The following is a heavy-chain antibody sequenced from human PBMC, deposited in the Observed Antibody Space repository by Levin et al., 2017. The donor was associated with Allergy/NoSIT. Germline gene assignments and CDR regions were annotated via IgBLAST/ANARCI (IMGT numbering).Heavy chain of an antibody. J-gene: IGHJ5*02. D-gene: IGHD1-7*01. CDR3: ASSFLTGTTEGGVDP. V-gene: IGHV1-46*03. CDR2: INPSGGST. CDR1: GYTFTSYY. Sequence: ASVKVSCKASGYTFTSYYMHWVRQAPGQGLEWMGIINPSGGSTSYAQKFQGRVTMTRDTSTSTVYMELSSLRSEDTAVYYCASSFLTGTTEGGVDPWGQGTLVTVSS.